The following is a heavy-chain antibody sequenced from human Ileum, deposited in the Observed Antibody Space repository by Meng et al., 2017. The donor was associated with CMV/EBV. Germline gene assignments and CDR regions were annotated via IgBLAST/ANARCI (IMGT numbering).Heavy chain of an antibody. D-gene: IGHD7-27*01. Sequence: LSCAASGFTFSSYWMNWVRQGPGKGLEWVSSIDNTGSRTNYVDSVRGRFTISRDNAMDTLYLQINSLRAEDTAVYYCATEYWGSSKTWGQGTLVTVSS. CDR2: IDNTGSRT. CDR3: ATEYWGSSKT. CDR1: GFTFSSYW. V-gene: IGHV3-74*01. J-gene: IGHJ5*02.